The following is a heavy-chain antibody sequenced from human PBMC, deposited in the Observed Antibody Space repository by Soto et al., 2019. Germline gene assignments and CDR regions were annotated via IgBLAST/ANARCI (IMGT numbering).Heavy chain of an antibody. D-gene: IGHD6-19*01. J-gene: IGHJ4*02. V-gene: IGHV4-59*01. CDR1: GDSLTNYY. Sequence: QVQLQESGPGLVKPSETLSLTCTVSGDSLTNYYWSWFRLPPGKGLEWIAYIYYSGTTNYNPSLNSRVTISVDSPKNQFSLKLTSVTAADTAVYYCARTLPSGCSDSWGQGTLVTVSS. CDR2: IYYSGTT. CDR3: ARTLPSGCSDS.